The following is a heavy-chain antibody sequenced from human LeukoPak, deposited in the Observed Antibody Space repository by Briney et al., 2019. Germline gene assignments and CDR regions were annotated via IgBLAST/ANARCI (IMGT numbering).Heavy chain of an antibody. CDR2: ISAY. D-gene: IGHD3-10*01. V-gene: IGHV1-18*01. CDR3: ARDQLRYYGSDTYYSDVDF. Sequence: GASVKVSCKASGYTFTSYAVAWVRQAPGQGLEWMGWISAYAQKFRGRVTMTTDTSTNTGYMELRSLRSDDTAVYFCARDQLRYYGSDTYYSDVDFWGQGTTVTVSS. CDR1: GYTFTSYA. J-gene: IGHJ6*02.